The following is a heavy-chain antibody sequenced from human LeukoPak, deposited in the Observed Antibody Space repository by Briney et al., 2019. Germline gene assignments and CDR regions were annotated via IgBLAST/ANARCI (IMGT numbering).Heavy chain of an antibody. CDR1: GFTFSSYW. D-gene: IGHD5-18*01. V-gene: IGHV3-7*01. CDR2: IKQDGSEK. CDR3: ARAPYSYGSLYFDY. J-gene: IGHJ4*02. Sequence: GGSLRLSCAASGFTFSSYWMSWVRQAPGRGLEWVANIKQDGSEKYYVDSVKGRFTISRDNAKNSLYLQMNSLRAEDTAVYYCARAPYSYGSLYFDYWGQGTLVTVSS.